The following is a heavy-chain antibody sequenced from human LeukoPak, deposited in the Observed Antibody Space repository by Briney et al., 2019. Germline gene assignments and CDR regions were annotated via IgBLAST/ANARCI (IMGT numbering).Heavy chain of an antibody. CDR1: GGSINSYY. J-gene: IGHJ4*02. CDR3: ARRSGDWFDY. CDR2: IYYSGST. Sequence: PSETLSLTCTVSGGSINSYYWDWIRQPPGKGLEWIGYIYYSGSTNFNPSLKSRVTISVATSKNQFSLKLSSVTAADTAVYYCARRSGDWFDYWGQGTLVTVSS. V-gene: IGHV4-59*08. D-gene: IGHD2-21*02.